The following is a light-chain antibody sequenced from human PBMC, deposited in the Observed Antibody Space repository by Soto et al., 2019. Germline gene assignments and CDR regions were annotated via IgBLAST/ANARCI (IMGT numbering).Light chain of an antibody. CDR3: QQYGSSPLIT. V-gene: IGKV3-20*01. Sequence: EIVLTQSPGTLSLSPGQRATLFGGAGQRLSASDIAWYQQKPGQAPKFLIYGVSSRATGIPDRFSGSGSGTDFTLTISRLEPEDFAVYHCQQYGSSPLITFGQGTRLEIK. CDR2: GVS. J-gene: IGKJ5*01. CDR1: QRLSASD.